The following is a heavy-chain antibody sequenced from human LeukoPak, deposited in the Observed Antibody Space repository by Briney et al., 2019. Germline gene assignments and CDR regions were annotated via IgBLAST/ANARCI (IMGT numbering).Heavy chain of an antibody. J-gene: IGHJ4*02. CDR3: TSGLYYDSWSDLFDY. CDR1: GFTFGDSA. V-gene: IGHV3-49*04. CDR2: IIRKANGGTT. Sequence: PGRSLRLSCTASGFTFGDSAMSWVRQAPGKGPEWAGFIIRKANGGTTEYAASVKGRFTISRDDSKSIAYLQMNSLKTEDTAVYYCTSGLYYDSWSDLFDYWGQGTLVTVSS. D-gene: IGHD3-3*01.